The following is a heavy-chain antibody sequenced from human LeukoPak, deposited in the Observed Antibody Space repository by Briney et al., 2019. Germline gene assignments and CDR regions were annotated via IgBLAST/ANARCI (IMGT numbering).Heavy chain of an antibody. J-gene: IGHJ4*02. D-gene: IGHD4-23*01. CDR1: GGSISTTNYY. CDR3: ANSANYGGNSGFFDY. Sequence: SETLSLTCTVSGGSISTTNYYWGWIRQPPGRDLEWIGSIYSSGNTYYNPSLESRVTISVDTSKNQFSLKLSSVTAADTAVYYCANSANYGGNSGFFDYWGQGTLVTVSS. CDR2: IYSSGNT. V-gene: IGHV4-39*01.